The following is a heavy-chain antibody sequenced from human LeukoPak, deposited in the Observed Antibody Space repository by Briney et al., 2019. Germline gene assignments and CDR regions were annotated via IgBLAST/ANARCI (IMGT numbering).Heavy chain of an antibody. CDR2: IYYSGST. Sequence: TSETLSLTCAVYGVSFSGYYLSWIRQPPGKGLEWVWSIYYSGSTYYNPSLKSRVSISVDTSKNQFSLKLSSVTAADTAVSYCARQGSGYYWGKYYFDDWGQGTLVTVAS. CDR1: GVSFSGYY. J-gene: IGHJ4*02. V-gene: IGHV4-34*01. D-gene: IGHD3-22*01. CDR3: ARQGSGYYWGKYYFDD.